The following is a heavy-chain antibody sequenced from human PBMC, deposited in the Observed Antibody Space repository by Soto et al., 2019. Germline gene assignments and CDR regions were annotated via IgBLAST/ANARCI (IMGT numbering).Heavy chain of an antibody. CDR2: IIPFFGTA. D-gene: IGHD5-12*01. CDR3: ARGGGYSGHDLKSGFDY. CDR1: GGTFSTFG. Sequence: SVKVSCKTSGGTFSTFGISWVRQAPGQGLEWMGGIIPFFGTAEYSQKFEDRITITADESTNTGYMDLRSLTSEDTAVYYCARGGGYSGHDLKSGFDYWGQGNMVTVYS. J-gene: IGHJ4*02. V-gene: IGHV1-69*13.